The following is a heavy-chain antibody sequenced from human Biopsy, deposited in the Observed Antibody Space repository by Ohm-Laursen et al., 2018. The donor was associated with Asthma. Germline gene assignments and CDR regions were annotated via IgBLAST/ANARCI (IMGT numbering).Heavy chain of an antibody. V-gene: IGHV1-69*01. CDR1: GGTFNTYV. J-gene: IGHJ4*02. Sequence: SSVKVSCKSLGGTFNTYVIGWVRQAPGQGLEWMGWINSVFGTTTYPQKFQDRVTITADDSTSTVYMELRSLRSEDTAVYYCARKAGSCISRTCYSLDFWGQGTLVTVSS. D-gene: IGHD2-2*01. CDR2: INSVFGTT. CDR3: ARKAGSCISRTCYSLDF.